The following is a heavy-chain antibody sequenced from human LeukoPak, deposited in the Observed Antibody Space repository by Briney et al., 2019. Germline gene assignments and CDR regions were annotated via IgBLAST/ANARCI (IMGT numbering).Heavy chain of an antibody. J-gene: IGHJ5*02. V-gene: IGHV4-4*09. D-gene: IGHD3-3*01. CDR1: GGSISSYY. Sequence: PSETLSLTCTVSGGSISSYYWSWIRQPPGKGLEWIGYIYTSGSTNYNPSLKSRVTISVDTSKNQFSLKLSSVTAADTAVYYCARLGLYYDFWSGYLGYNWFDPWGQGTLVTVSS. CDR3: ARLGLYYDFWSGYLGYNWFDP. CDR2: IYTSGST.